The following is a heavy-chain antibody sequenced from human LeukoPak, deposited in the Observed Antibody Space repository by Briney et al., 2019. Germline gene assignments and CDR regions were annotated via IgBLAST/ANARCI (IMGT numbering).Heavy chain of an antibody. J-gene: IGHJ6*02. Sequence: GSLRLSCTGSGFTFGDHAMSWVRQAPGKGLEWVGFIRSKAYRGTTEYAASVKGRFSISRDDSASIAYLQMNSLKTGDTAVYYCARGPIQLWIHNAMDVWGQGTTVTVSS. D-gene: IGHD5-18*01. CDR2: IRSKAYRGTT. CDR3: ARGPIQLWIHNAMDV. CDR1: GFTFGDHA. V-gene: IGHV3-49*04.